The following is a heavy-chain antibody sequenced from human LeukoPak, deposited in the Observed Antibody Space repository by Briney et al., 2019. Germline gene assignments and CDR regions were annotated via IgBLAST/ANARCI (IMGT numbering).Heavy chain of an antibody. J-gene: IGHJ6*02. CDR3: ARDRIWFGESMASYYYGMDV. CDR2: IYYSGST. CDR1: GGSISSSSYY. V-gene: IGHV4-39*07. D-gene: IGHD3-10*01. Sequence: SETLSLTCTVSGGSISSSSYYWGWIRQPPGKGLEWIGSIYYSGSTYYNPSLKSRVTISVDTSKNQFSLKLSSMTAADTAVYYCARDRIWFGESMASYYYGMDVWGQGTTVTVSS.